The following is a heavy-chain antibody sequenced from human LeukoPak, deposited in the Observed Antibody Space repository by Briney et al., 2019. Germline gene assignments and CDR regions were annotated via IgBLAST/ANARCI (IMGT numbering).Heavy chain of an antibody. D-gene: IGHD2-15*01. V-gene: IGHV4-59*01. J-gene: IGHJ4*02. CDR3: ARGGGYCSGGGCYHFDY. CDR1: GGSISSYY. Sequence: TSETLSLTCTVSGGSISSYYWSWIRQPPGKGLEWIGYIYYSGGTNYNPSPKSRVTISVATSKNQFSLKVSSVTAADTAVYYCARGGGYCSGGGCYHFDYWGQGTLVTVSS. CDR2: IYYSGGT.